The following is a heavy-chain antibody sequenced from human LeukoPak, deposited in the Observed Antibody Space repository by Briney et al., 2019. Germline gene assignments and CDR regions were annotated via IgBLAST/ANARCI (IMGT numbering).Heavy chain of an antibody. Sequence: GGSLRLSCAASGFTFDGYGMSWVRQAPGKGLEWVSGINWNGGSTGYADSVKGRFTISRDNAKNSLYLQMNSLRAEDTALYYCARAGYDILTGTRAFDYWGQGTLVTVSS. D-gene: IGHD3-9*01. V-gene: IGHV3-20*04. J-gene: IGHJ4*02. CDR1: GFTFDGYG. CDR3: ARAGYDILTGTRAFDY. CDR2: INWNGGST.